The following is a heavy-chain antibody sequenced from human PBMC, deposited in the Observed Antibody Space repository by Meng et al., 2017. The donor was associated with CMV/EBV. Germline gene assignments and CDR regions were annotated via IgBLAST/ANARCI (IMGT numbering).Heavy chain of an antibody. CDR1: GGTFSSYA. CDR3: ASPGEYQLLPNFDY. Sequence: SVNVSCKASGGTFSSYAISWVRQAPGQGLEWMGGIIPIFGTANYAQKFQGRVTITTDESTSTAYMELSSLRSEDTAVYYCASPGEYQLLPNFDYWGQGTLVTVSS. V-gene: IGHV1-69*05. D-gene: IGHD2-2*01. CDR2: IIPIFGTA. J-gene: IGHJ4*02.